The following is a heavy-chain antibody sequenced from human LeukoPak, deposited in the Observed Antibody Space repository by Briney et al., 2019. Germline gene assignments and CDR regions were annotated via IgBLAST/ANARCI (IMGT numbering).Heavy chain of an antibody. V-gene: IGHV4-39*01. J-gene: IGHJ2*01. Sequence: SETLSLTCTLSGDSISSSDHYWVWIRQSPGKGLEWIGSVSQSGNTYYKSSLKSRVTVSIDTSKNEFSLILTSVTAADTAEYYCARHLYYSASGFWYIDLWGRGTLVIVSP. CDR1: GDSISSSDHY. D-gene: IGHD3-10*01. CDR3: ARHLYYSASGFWYIDL. CDR2: VSQSGNT.